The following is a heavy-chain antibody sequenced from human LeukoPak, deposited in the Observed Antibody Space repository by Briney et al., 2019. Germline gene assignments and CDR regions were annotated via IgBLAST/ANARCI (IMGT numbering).Heavy chain of an antibody. CDR3: GRDHVVASGAVAY. D-gene: IGHD2-15*01. V-gene: IGHV3-53*01. J-gene: IGHJ4*02. CDR2: IDSSGST. Sequence: WGSLTLSCAASGFTISDNYMSWFRQAPGKGLELLLVIDSSGSTIYAASVRGRFTISRDDSNTTLHLQMDRLTIEAPALYYCGRDHVVASGAVAYWGQGTLVTVSS. CDR1: GFTISDNY.